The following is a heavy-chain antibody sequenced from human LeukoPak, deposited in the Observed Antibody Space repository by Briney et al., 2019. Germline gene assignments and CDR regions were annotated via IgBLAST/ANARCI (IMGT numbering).Heavy chain of an antibody. J-gene: IGHJ4*02. Sequence: GGSLRLSCAASGFTFSRYGMHWARPAPGKGLEGVAFIKYDGSNKKYADPAKGRITISRDNSRETLYPQTDSLEVHDTGGVYLAKDHVSGRRDFWGEYDYWGQGTLVTVSS. CDR1: GFTFSRYG. CDR3: AKDHVSGRRDFWGEYDY. D-gene: IGHD1-26*01. CDR2: IKYDGSNK. V-gene: IGHV3-30*02.